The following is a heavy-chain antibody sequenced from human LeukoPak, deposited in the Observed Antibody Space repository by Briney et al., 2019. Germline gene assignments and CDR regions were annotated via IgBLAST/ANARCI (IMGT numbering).Heavy chain of an antibody. D-gene: IGHD6-13*01. CDR1: GGTFSSYA. Sequence: ASVKVSCKASGGTFSSYAISWVRQAPGQGLEWMGRINPNSGGTNYAQKFQGRVTMTRDTSISTAYMELSRLRSDDTAVYYCARVLAAAGIEEYFQHWGQGTLVTVSS. V-gene: IGHV1-2*06. CDR2: INPNSGGT. CDR3: ARVLAAAGIEEYFQH. J-gene: IGHJ1*01.